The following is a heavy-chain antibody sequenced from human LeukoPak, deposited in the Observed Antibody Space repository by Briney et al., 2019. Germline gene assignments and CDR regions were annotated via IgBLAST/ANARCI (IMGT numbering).Heavy chain of an antibody. Sequence: GGSLRLSCAASGFTFSTYGMHWVRQAPGKGLEWVAFIRYDGSNKYYADSVKGRFTISRDNAKNTLYLQMNSLRAEDTAVYYCARESGIAAALDLWGQGTLVTVSS. CDR2: IRYDGSNK. CDR1: GFTFSTYG. D-gene: IGHD6-13*01. CDR3: ARESGIAAALDL. V-gene: IGHV3-30*02. J-gene: IGHJ5*02.